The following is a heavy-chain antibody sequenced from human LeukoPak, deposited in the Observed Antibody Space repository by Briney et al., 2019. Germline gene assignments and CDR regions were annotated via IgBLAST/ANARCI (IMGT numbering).Heavy chain of an antibody. Sequence: PGGSLRLSCAASGFTFRNYGIHWVRQAPGKALECVALISHDGGDRHCADSVKGRFIISRDNSENTLHLQMNSLRAEDTAVYYCATGLCGTNCYLVDYWGQGTLVTVSS. CDR3: ATGLCGTNCYLVDY. J-gene: IGHJ4*02. CDR2: ISHDGGDR. V-gene: IGHV3-30*03. CDR1: GFTFRNYG. D-gene: IGHD2-21*01.